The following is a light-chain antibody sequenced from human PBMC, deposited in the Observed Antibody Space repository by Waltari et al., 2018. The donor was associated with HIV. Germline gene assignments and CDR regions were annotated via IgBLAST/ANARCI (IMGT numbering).Light chain of an antibody. J-gene: IGLJ1*01. Sequence: QSALTQPASVSGSPGQSITISFTGASSDVGRYNYVSWYQQYPGKAPKLIIYEVSSRPSGGSNRFSASKSGNTASLTISGLLAEDEADYYCCSYTSSDSYVFGTGTKVTVL. CDR2: EVS. CDR3: CSYTSSDSYV. V-gene: IGLV2-14*01. CDR1: SSDVGRYNY.